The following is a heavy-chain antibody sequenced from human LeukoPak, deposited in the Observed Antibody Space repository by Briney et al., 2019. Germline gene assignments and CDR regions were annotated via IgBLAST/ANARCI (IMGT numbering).Heavy chain of an antibody. D-gene: IGHD3-9*01. CDR3: ASIIRTGYFGEYYLH. CDR2: ISAYNGNT. J-gene: IGHJ1*01. Sequence: ASVKVSCKASGYTFTSYGISWVRQAPGQGLEWMGWISAYNGNTNYAQKLQGGVTMTTDTATTTVYMELRSLRIDDTAVYYCASIIRTGYFGEYYLHWGQGTQVVVSS. V-gene: IGHV1-18*01. CDR1: GYTFTSYG.